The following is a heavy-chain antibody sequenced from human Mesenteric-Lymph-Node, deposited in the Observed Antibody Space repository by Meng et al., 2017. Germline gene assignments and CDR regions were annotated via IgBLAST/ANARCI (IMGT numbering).Heavy chain of an antibody. CDR2: IIPILGIA. CDR1: GGTFSSYT. V-gene: IGHV1-69*04. D-gene: IGHD2-15*01. Sequence: SVRVSCKASGGTFSSYTISWVRQAPGQGLEWMGRIIPILGIANYAQKFQGRVTITADKSTSTAYMELSSLRSEDTAVYYCARDILGPWSSGGSCWGQGTLVTVSS. J-gene: IGHJ4*02. CDR3: ARDILGPWSSGGSC.